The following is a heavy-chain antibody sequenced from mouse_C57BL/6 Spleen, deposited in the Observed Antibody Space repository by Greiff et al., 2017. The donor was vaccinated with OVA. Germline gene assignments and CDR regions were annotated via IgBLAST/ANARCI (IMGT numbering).Heavy chain of an antibody. CDR2: IYPGDGDT. D-gene: IGHD2-4*01. J-gene: IGHJ2*01. CDR3: ARGGIYYDYDVPFDY. CDR1: GYAFSSSW. V-gene: IGHV1-82*01. Sequence: VQLQQSGPELVKPGASVKISCKASGYAFSSSWMNWVKQRPGKGLEWIGRIYPGDGDTNYNGKFKGKATLTADKSSSTAYMQLSSLTSEDSAVYFCARGGIYYDYDVPFDYWGQGTTLTVSS.